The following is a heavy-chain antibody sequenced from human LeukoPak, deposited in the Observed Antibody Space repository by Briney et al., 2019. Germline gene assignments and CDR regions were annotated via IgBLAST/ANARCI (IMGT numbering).Heavy chain of an antibody. V-gene: IGHV1-58*02. CDR1: GFTFTSSA. CDR3: ASNWEYDYVWGSYRYFDY. CDR2: IVVGSGNT. J-gene: IGHJ4*02. Sequence: WASVKVSCKASGFTFTSSAMQWVRQARGQRLEWIGWIVVGSGNTNYAQKFQGRVTITADESTSTAYMELSSLRSEDTAVYYCASNWEYDYVWGSYRYFDYWGQGTLVTVSS. D-gene: IGHD3-16*02.